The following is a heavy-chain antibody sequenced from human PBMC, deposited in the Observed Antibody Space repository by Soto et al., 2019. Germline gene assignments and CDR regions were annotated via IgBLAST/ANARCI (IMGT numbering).Heavy chain of an antibody. CDR2: IYYSGST. Sequence: QVQLQESGPGLVKPSQTLSLTCTVSGGSISSGGYYWSWIRQHPGKGLEWIGNIYYSGSTYYNPSLKGRVTISVDTSKNQFSLKLSSVTAADTAVYYCAGSFGVAAAGPFDYWAREPWSPSPQ. J-gene: IGHJ4*02. D-gene: IGHD6-13*01. V-gene: IGHV4-31*03. CDR1: GGSISSGGYY. CDR3: AGSFGVAAAGPFDY.